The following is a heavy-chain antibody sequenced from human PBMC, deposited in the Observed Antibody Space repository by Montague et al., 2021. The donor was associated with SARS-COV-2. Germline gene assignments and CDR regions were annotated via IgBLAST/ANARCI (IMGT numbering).Heavy chain of an antibody. D-gene: IGHD3-9*01. CDR1: GGSISSYY. CDR3: ARDSRTDFDWLFPDSGSYYYYMDV. Sequence: SETLSLTCTVSGGSISSYYWSWIRQPPRKGLEWIGYIYYSGSTNYNPSLKSRVTISVDTSKNQFSLKLSSVTAADTAVYYCARDSRTDFDWLFPDSGSYYYYMDVWGKGTTVTVSS. J-gene: IGHJ6*03. CDR2: IYYSGST. V-gene: IGHV4-59*01.